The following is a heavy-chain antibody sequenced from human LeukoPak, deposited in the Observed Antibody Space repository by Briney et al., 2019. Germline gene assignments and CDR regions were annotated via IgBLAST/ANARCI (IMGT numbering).Heavy chain of an antibody. V-gene: IGHV1-18*01. CDR2: ISTNNGNT. J-gene: IGHJ4*01. CDR1: GYTFTSSG. Sequence: ASVKVSCKASGYTFTSSGISWVRQAPGQGLQWMGWISTNNGNTKYAQKFQGRVTMTTDTSTTTAYMELKSLRSDDTAVYYCARPDVGQGITMWGRGTLATVSS. CDR3: ARPDVGQGITM. D-gene: IGHD3-10*01.